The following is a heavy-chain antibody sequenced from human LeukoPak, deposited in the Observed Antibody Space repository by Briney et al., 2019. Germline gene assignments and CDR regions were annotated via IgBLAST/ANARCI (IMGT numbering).Heavy chain of an antibody. J-gene: IGHJ4*02. D-gene: IGHD5-24*01. Sequence: GGSLRLSCAASGFTPSNHWMIWVRQAPGKGLEWVATIKKDGSEQYYVDSMKGRLTISRDNAKNSVYLQIHNLRAEDTAVYYCARDLGWLQSDYWGQGTLVTVSS. V-gene: IGHV3-7*01. CDR1: GFTPSNHW. CDR2: IKKDGSEQ. CDR3: ARDLGWLQSDY.